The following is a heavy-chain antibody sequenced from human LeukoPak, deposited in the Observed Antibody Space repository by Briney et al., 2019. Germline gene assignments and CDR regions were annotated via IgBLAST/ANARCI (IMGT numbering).Heavy chain of an antibody. V-gene: IGHV3-33*01. Sequence: GGSLRLSCAASGFTFNDYGMHWVRQAPGKGLEWVAVIWYDENYKYYADSVKGRFTISRDNSKNTLYLQMNSLRAEDTAVYYCAREQTFPYFDSWGQGTLVTVSS. D-gene: IGHD3-16*01. CDR3: AREQTFPYFDS. CDR1: GFTFNDYG. J-gene: IGHJ4*02. CDR2: IWYDENYK.